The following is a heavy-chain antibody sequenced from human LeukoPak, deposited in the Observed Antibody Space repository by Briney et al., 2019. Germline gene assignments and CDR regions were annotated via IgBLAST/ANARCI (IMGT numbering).Heavy chain of an antibody. CDR2: IKPNSGGT. J-gene: IGHJ4*02. V-gene: IGHV1-2*02. Sequence: GASVKVSCKASGYTFAAYYVDWMRQAPGQGLEWMGFIKPNSGGTLYAQMFQGRVTMTRDTSISTAYMELSRLTSDDTAVYYCARLEGTTATRGDWGQGTLVTVSS. CDR3: ARLEGTTATRGD. D-gene: IGHD4-11*01. CDR1: GYTFAAYY.